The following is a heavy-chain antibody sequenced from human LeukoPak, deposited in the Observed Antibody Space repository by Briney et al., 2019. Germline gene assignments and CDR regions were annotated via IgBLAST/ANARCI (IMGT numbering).Heavy chain of an antibody. J-gene: IGHJ6*02. CDR3: ARADQFLCLGDARRPYYYGLDV. V-gene: IGHV5-51*01. CDR1: GYSFPGYW. Sequence: GESLTISCKGSGYSFPGYWIGWVRQIPGKGLEWMGIIYPGDSDTRYSPSFQGQVTISADESSRTAYLQWSSLKTSDTAMYYCARADQFLCLGDARRPYYYGLDVWGQGTSVTVSS. D-gene: IGHD3-10*01. CDR2: IYPGDSDT.